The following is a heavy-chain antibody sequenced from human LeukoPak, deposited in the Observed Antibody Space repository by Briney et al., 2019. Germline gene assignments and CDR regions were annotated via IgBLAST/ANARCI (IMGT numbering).Heavy chain of an antibody. J-gene: IGHJ4*02. CDR1: GGTFSSYA. V-gene: IGHV1-69*05. CDR3: ARDLKVSSSWYFDY. Sequence: ASVKVSCKASGGTFSSYAISWVRQAPGQGLEWMGGIIPIFGTANYAQKFQGRVTITTDESTSTACMELSSLRSEDTAVYYCARDLKVSSSWYFDYWGQGTLVTVSS. D-gene: IGHD6-13*01. CDR2: IIPIFGTA.